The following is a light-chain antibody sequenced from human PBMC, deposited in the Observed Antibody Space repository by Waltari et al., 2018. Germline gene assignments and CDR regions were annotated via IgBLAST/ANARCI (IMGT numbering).Light chain of an antibody. V-gene: IGKV3-11*01. J-gene: IGKJ4*01. CDR1: PSVKLY. CDR3: QQRTDWPLT. CDR2: DAA. Sequence: EIVFTQSPGTLSLSPGERATLSCRASPSVKLYLAWYQQKPGQAPRLLIYDAATRATGIPARFSGSGSGTDFILTISGLEPEDFGVYYCQQRTDWPLTFGGGTKVEIK.